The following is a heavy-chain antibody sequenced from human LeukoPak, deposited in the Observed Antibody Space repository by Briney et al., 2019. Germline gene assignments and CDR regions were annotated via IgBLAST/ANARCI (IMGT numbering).Heavy chain of an antibody. J-gene: IGHJ6*02. CDR3: AKSGGLSGSGRLAMDV. CDR1: GVTFSTYA. V-gene: IGHV3-23*01. D-gene: IGHD3-10*01. Sequence: PGGSLRLSCAASGVTFSTYAMSWVRLAPGKGLEWVSGISGSGGSTYYADSVKSRFTSSRDNSNNTLYVQMNSLRVEDTAVYYCAKSGGLSGSGRLAMDVWGQGTTVTVSS. CDR2: ISGSGGST.